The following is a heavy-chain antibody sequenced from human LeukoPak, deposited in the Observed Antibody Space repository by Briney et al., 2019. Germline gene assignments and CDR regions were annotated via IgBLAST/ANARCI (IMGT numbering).Heavy chain of an antibody. J-gene: IGHJ4*02. Sequence: GGSLRPSCAASGFTFSSYSMNWVRQAPGKGLEWVSSISSSSSYIYYADSVKGRFTISRDNAKNSLYLQMNSLRAEDTAVYYCARDGEKPYYYDSSGYYLDYWGQGTLVTVSS. D-gene: IGHD3-22*01. CDR1: GFTFSSYS. V-gene: IGHV3-21*01. CDR3: ARDGEKPYYYDSSGYYLDY. CDR2: ISSSSSYI.